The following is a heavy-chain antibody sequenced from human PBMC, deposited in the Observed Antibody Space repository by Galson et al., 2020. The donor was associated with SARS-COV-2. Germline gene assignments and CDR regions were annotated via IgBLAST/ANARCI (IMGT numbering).Heavy chain of an antibody. CDR1: GGSITTVGHS. CDR2: IYYSGSA. V-gene: IGHV4-39*07. CDR3: ARDGSTNDYFDY. Sequence: SETLSLTCTVSGGSITTVGHSWGWVRQPPGEGLEWIANIYYSGSAYYNPTLKSRVSISVDTSRKQLSLRLTYVTAVDTAVYYCARDGSTNDYFDYWGQGILVAVSS. J-gene: IGHJ4*02. D-gene: IGHD1-1*01.